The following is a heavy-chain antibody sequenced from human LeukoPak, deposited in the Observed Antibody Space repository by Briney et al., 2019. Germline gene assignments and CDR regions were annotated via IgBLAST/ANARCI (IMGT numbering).Heavy chain of an antibody. CDR1: GSTLNTYW. V-gene: IGHV3-74*03. CDR2: INSDGSSL. CDR3: TRDLRMDYYYVDYYYYGMDV. J-gene: IGHJ6*02. D-gene: IGHD3-10*02. Sequence: GGSLRLSCAASGSTLNTYWMNWVRQAPGKGLVWVSRINSDGSSLTYADSVKGRFTVSRDNTKNRLYLQMNSLRAEDTAMYYCTRDLRMDYYYVDYYYYGMDVWGQGTTVTVSS.